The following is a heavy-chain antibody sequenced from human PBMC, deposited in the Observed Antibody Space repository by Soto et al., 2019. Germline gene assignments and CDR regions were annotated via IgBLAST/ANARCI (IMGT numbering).Heavy chain of an antibody. Sequence: QVQLQESGPGLVKPSETLSLTCTVSGGSISSYYWSWIRQPPGKGLEWIGYIYYSGSTNYNPSLKSRVTISVDTSKNQFSLKLSSVTAADTAVYYCARDPGYYDSSGYYSYYYGMDVWGQGTTVTVSS. V-gene: IGHV4-59*01. CDR1: GGSISSYY. CDR3: ARDPGYYDSSGYYSYYYGMDV. J-gene: IGHJ6*02. CDR2: IYYSGST. D-gene: IGHD3-22*01.